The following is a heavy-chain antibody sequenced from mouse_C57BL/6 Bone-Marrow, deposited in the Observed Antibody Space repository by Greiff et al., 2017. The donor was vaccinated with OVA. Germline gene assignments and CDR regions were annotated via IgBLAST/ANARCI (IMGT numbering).Heavy chain of an antibody. CDR3: ARGDGDWFAY. D-gene: IGHD3-3*01. CDR1: GYTFTSYW. CDR2: IDPSASYT. V-gene: IGHV1-50*01. J-gene: IGHJ3*01. Sequence: QVQLQQPGAELVKPGASVKLSCKASGYTFTSYWMQWVKQRPGQGLEWIGEIDPSASYTNYNQKFKGKATLTVDTSSSTAYMQLSSLTSEDSAVYYCARGDGDWFAYWGKGTLVTVSA.